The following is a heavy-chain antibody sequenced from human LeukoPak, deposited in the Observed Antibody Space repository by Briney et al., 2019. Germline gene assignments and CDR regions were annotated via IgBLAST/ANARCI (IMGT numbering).Heavy chain of an antibody. CDR1: GYTFTGYY. V-gene: IGHV1-2*02. J-gene: IGHJ4*02. Sequence: GASVKVSCKASGYTFTGYYMHWVRQAPGQGLEWMGWINPNSGGTNYAQKFQGRVTMTRDTSISTAYMELSRLRSDDTAVYYCARGHYYYGSASYYKSDFDYWGQGTLVTVSS. CDR3: ARGHYYYGSASYYKSDFDY. CDR2: INPNSGGT. D-gene: IGHD3-10*01.